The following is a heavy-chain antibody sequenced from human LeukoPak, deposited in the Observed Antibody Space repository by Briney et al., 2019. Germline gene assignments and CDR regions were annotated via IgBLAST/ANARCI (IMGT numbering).Heavy chain of an antibody. D-gene: IGHD3-22*01. V-gene: IGHV3-7*01. CDR1: GFTFSSYW. Sequence: GGSLRLSCAASGFTFSSYWMSWVRQAPGKGLEWVVNIKQDGSEKYYVDSVKGRFTISRDNAKNSLYLQMNSLRAEGTAVYYCARPYYDSSGYYRRDAFDIWGQGTMVTVSS. CDR2: IKQDGSEK. CDR3: ARPYYDSSGYYRRDAFDI. J-gene: IGHJ3*02.